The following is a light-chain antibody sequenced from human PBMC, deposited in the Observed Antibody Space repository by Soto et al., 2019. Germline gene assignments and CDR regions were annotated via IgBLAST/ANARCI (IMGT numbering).Light chain of an antibody. J-gene: IGKJ1*01. CDR2: GTS. CDR3: HQYNFWPT. Sequence: EIVMTQSPATLSVSPCERATLSWSASQSVSTNSAWYQQKPGQSPRLLIYGTSTRATGVPARFSGGGSGTEFTLTINSLQSEDFAVYFCHQYNFWPTFGQGTKVDI. V-gene: IGKV3-15*01. CDR1: QSVSTN.